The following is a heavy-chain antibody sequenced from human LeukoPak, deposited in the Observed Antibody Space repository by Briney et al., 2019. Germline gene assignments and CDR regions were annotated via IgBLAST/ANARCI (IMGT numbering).Heavy chain of an antibody. CDR1: GFNFDDYA. Sequence: GGSLRLSCAASGFNFDDYAMHWVRQAPGKGLEWVSSISWNSNNIDYADSVKGRFTISRQNAKNSLFLQMNSLRAEDTAVYYCARHRSGGSQDDAFDIWGQGTLVTVSS. CDR2: ISWNSNNI. CDR3: ARHRSGGSQDDAFDI. V-gene: IGHV3-9*01. J-gene: IGHJ3*02. D-gene: IGHD2-15*01.